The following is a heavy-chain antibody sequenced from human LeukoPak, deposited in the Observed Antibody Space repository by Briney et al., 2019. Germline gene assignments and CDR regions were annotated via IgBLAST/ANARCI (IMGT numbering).Heavy chain of an antibody. CDR2: IYYSGST. D-gene: IGHD2-21*02. CDR1: GGSISSYY. CDR3: ARENTYCGGDCSNFDY. J-gene: IGHJ4*02. Sequence: SETLSLTCTVSGGSISSYYWSWIRQPPGKGLEWIGYIYYSGSTNYNPSLKSRVTISVDTSKNQFSLKLSSVTAADTAVYYCARENTYCGGDCSNFDYWGQGTLVTVSS. V-gene: IGHV4-59*01.